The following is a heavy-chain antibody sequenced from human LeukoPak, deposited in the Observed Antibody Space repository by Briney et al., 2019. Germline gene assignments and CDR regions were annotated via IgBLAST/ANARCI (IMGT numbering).Heavy chain of an antibody. J-gene: IGHJ4*02. CDR1: GYTFTSYA. CDR3: AREGVGATKRGAFDY. CDR2: IIPIFGTA. D-gene: IGHD1-26*01. V-gene: IGHV1-69*13. Sequence: SVKVSFKASGYTFTSYAISWVRQAPGQGLEWMGGIIPIFGTANYAQKFQGRVTITADESTSTAYMELSSLRFEDTAVYYCAREGVGATKRGAFDYWGQGTLVTVSS.